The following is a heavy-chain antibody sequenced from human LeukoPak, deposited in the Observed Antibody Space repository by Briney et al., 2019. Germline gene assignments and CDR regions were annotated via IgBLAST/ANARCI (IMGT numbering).Heavy chain of an antibody. CDR1: GGSISSYY. J-gene: IGHJ4*02. CDR2: ISTTGST. D-gene: IGHD6-6*01. V-gene: IGHV4-4*07. CDR3: AREYSSSSGRTFDY. Sequence: SETLSLTCTVSGGSISSYYWNWIRQPAGKGLGWIGRISTTGSTNYNPPLKSRLTMSVDTSKNQFSLRLSSVSAADTAVYYCAREYSSSSGRTFDYWGQGTLVTVSS.